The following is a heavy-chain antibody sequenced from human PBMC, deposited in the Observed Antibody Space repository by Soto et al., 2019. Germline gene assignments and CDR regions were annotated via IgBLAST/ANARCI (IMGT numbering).Heavy chain of an antibody. D-gene: IGHD2-15*01. V-gene: IGHV3-30-3*01. J-gene: IGHJ4*02. CDR3: ARDPPHGGTSSWDADS. Sequence: GGSLRLSCAASGFTFSSYAMHWVRQAPGKGLEWVAVISYDGSNKYYADSVKGRFTISRDNSKNTLYLQMNSLRAEDTAVYYCARDPPHGGTSSWDADSWGPGTLVTVSS. CDR2: ISYDGSNK. CDR1: GFTFSSYA.